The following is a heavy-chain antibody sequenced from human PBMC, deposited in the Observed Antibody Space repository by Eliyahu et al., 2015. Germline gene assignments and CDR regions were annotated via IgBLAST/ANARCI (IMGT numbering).Heavy chain of an antibody. Sequence: EVQLLESGGGLVQPGGSLRLSCAASAFTFSSYAMXWVRQAPGKGLEWVSAISGSGGSTYYADSVKGRFTISRDNSKNTLYLQMNSLRAEDTAVYYCATMGDATPFDYWGQGTLVTVSS. V-gene: IGHV3-23*01. CDR2: ISGSGGST. J-gene: IGHJ4*02. CDR1: AFTFSSYA. CDR3: ATMGDATPFDY. D-gene: IGHD1-26*01.